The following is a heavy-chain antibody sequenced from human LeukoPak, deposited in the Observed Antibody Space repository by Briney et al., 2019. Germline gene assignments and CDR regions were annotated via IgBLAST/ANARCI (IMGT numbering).Heavy chain of an antibody. D-gene: IGHD2-8*01. CDR1: GYTFTSYG. Sequence: ASGKLCCKASGYTFTSYGISWVRQGPGQGHGWMGWISGYNGNTNYAQKLQGRVTMTTDTSTSTAYMELRTLRSDDTAVYYCAREQGVNGYPGPFDYWGQGTLVTVSS. V-gene: IGHV1-18*01. CDR2: ISGYNGNT. J-gene: IGHJ4*02. CDR3: AREQGVNGYPGPFDY.